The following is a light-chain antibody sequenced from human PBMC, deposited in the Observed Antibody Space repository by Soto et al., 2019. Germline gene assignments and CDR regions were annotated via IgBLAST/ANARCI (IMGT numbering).Light chain of an antibody. CDR2: EIR. CDR1: SSDIGTYNY. V-gene: IGLV2-14*01. J-gene: IGLJ2*01. CDR3: SSYSSSSTLVL. Sequence: QSALTQPASVSGSPGQSITISCTGTSSDIGTYNYVSWYQQHPGKAPKLVIYEIRHRPSGISNRFSGSKSGNAASLTTSGLQADDEAAYYCSSYSSSSTLVLFGGGTKLTVL.